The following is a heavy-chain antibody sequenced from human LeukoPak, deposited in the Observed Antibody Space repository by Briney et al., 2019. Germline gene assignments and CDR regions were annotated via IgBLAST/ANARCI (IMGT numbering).Heavy chain of an antibody. D-gene: IGHD1-26*01. J-gene: IGHJ1*01. CDR1: GYTFTGYY. CDR3: ARGGWELLSGYFQH. V-gene: IGHV1-2*02. CDR2: INPNSGGT. Sequence: ASVKVSCKASGYTFTGYYMHWVRHAPGPGLEWMGWINPNSGGTNYAQKFQGRVTMTRDTSISTAYMELSRLRSDDTAVYYCARGGWELLSGYFQHWGQGTLVTVSS.